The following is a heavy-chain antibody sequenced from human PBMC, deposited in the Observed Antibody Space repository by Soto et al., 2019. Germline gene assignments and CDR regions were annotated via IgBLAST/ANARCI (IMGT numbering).Heavy chain of an antibody. D-gene: IGHD3-3*01. Sequence: GGSLRLSCAASGFTFSDYYMSWIRQAPGKGLEWVSYISSSSSYTNYADSVKGRFTISRDNAKNSLYLQMNSLRAEDTAVYYCARVGYYDFWSGYSSGNWFDPWGQGTLVTVSS. J-gene: IGHJ5*02. CDR2: ISSSSSYT. CDR1: GFTFSDYY. CDR3: ARVGYYDFWSGYSSGNWFDP. V-gene: IGHV3-11*06.